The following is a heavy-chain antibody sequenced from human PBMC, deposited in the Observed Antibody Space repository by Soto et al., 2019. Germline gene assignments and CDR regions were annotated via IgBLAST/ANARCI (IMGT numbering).Heavy chain of an antibody. D-gene: IGHD5-18*01. Sequence: LSLTCSVSGGSVTSDEDYWTWIRQSPGKGLEWIGYISNSGSTGYNPSLKTRLSMSVDRSKNQFTLRLTSVTAADTAVYFCATESGSTYGYFDHWGQGTQVTVSS. V-gene: IGHV4-30-4*01. J-gene: IGHJ4*02. CDR2: ISNSGST. CDR3: ATESGSTYGYFDH. CDR1: GGSVTSDEDY.